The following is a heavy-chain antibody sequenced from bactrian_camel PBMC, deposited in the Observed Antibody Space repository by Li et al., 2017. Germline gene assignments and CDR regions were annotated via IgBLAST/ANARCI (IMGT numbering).Heavy chain of an antibody. CDR2: INTADGT. D-gene: IGHD6*01. CDR3: GQRLDGATSLADTTY. J-gene: IGHJ4*01. Sequence: VQLVESGGGSVESGGSLRVSCAASGFTFSRYGMVWVRQAPGKGLEWVSYINTADGTYYADSVKGRFTISRDNAKNTVYLQLNSLQTEDMAWYYCGQRLDGATSLADTTYWGQGTQVTVS. V-gene: IGHV3S40*01. CDR1: GFTFSRYG.